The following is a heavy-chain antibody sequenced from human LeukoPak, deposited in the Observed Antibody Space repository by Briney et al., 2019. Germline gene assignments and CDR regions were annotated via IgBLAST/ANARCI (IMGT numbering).Heavy chain of an antibody. V-gene: IGHV3-30*18. CDR2: ISYDGNNK. J-gene: IGHJ4*02. CDR1: GFTFSNSA. Sequence: GGSLRLSCAASGFTFSNSAMNWVRQAPGKGLEWVAVISYDGNNKYYSDSVKGRFTISRDNSKNTLYLQMNSLRAEDTAVYYCAKDMYYRGSGSYFNVDYWGREPWSPSPQ. CDR3: AKDMYYRGSGSYFNVDY. D-gene: IGHD3-10*01.